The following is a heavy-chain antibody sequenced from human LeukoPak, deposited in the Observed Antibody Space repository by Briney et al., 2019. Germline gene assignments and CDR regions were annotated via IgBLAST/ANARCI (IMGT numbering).Heavy chain of an antibody. Sequence: GGSLRLSCAASGFTFSSYAMSWVRQAPGKGLEWVSAISGSGGSTYYADSVKGRFTISRDNAKNSLYLQMNSLRAEDTAVYYCARELRGSYWYFDYWGQGTLVTVSS. D-gene: IGHD1-26*01. J-gene: IGHJ4*02. CDR1: GFTFSSYA. CDR3: ARELRGSYWYFDY. CDR2: ISGSGGST. V-gene: IGHV3-23*01.